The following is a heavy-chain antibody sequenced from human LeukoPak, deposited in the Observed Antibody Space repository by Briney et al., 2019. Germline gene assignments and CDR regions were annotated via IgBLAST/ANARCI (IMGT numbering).Heavy chain of an antibody. D-gene: IGHD5-18*01. J-gene: IGHJ4*02. CDR1: GFTFRDYY. CDR2: ISSSGTTI. Sequence: GGSLRLSYAASGFTFRDYYMSWIRQAPGKGLAWVSYISSSGTTIYYADSVKGRFTISRDNANNSLYLQMNSLRAEDTAVYYCATTRGYGNFDYWGQGTLVTVSS. V-gene: IGHV3-11*01. CDR3: ATTRGYGNFDY.